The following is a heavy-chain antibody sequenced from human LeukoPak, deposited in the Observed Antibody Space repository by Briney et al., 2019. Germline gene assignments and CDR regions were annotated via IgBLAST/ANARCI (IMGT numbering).Heavy chain of an antibody. CDR1: GFTFSSYA. CDR2: ISGSGGST. Sequence: GGSLRLSCAASGFTFSSYAMSWVRQAPGKGLEWVSAISGSGGSTYYADSVKGRFTISRDNSKNTVYLQMDNLRPEDTAVYYCARDRRGEKDFDVWGPGTMVTVSS. J-gene: IGHJ3*01. V-gene: IGHV3-23*01. CDR3: ARDRRGEKDFDV.